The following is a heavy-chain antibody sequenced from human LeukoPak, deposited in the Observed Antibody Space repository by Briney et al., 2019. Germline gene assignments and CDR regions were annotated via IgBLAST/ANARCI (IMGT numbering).Heavy chain of an antibody. Sequence: PGGSLRLSCAASGFTFSSYGMHWVRQAPGKGLEWVAVISYDGSNKYYADSVKGRFTISRDNSKNTLYLQMNSLRAEDTAVYYCAKATDTYSNYMLPDYWGQGTLVTVSS. D-gene: IGHD4-11*01. V-gene: IGHV3-30*18. J-gene: IGHJ4*02. CDR1: GFTFSSYG. CDR3: AKATDTYSNYMLPDY. CDR2: ISYDGSNK.